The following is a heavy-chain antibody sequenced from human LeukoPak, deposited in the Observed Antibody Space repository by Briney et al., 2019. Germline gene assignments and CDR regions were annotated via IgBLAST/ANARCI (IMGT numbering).Heavy chain of an antibody. V-gene: IGHV3-74*01. D-gene: IGHD3-3*01. CDR3: ARGEGITIFGVARLYGMDV. Sequence: GGSLRLSCAASGFTFSSYWMHWVRHAPGKGLVWVSRINSDGSSTSYADSVKGRFTISRDNAKNTLYLQMNSLRAEDTTVYYCARGEGITIFGVARLYGMDVWGQGTTVTVSS. CDR2: INSDGSST. J-gene: IGHJ6*02. CDR1: GFTFSSYW.